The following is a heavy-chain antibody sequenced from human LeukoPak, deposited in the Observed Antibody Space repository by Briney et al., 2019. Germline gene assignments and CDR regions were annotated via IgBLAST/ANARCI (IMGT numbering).Heavy chain of an antibody. CDR1: GYTFTSYD. J-gene: IGHJ6*02. Sequence: ASVKVSCKASGYTFTSYDINWVRQATGQGLEWMGWMNPNSGNTGYAQKFQGRVTMTRNTSISTAYMEPSSLRSEDTAVYYCARGRSVLRFLEWLKPYYYYGMDVWGQGTTVTVSS. V-gene: IGHV1-8*01. CDR3: ARGRSVLRFLEWLKPYYYYGMDV. CDR2: MNPNSGNT. D-gene: IGHD3-3*01.